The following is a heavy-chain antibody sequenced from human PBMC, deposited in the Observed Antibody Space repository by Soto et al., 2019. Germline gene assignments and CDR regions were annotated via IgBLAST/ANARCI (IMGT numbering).Heavy chain of an antibody. V-gene: IGHV4-34*01. Sequence: PSETLSLTCAVYGGSFSGYYWSWIRQPPGKGLEWIGEINHSGSTNYNPSLKSRVTISVDTSKNQFSLKLSSVTAADTAVYYCARGRPTRYCSGVRAYGKNYYSYYYMAVWGKGTTVTVSS. D-gene: IGHD2-15*01. CDR2: INHSGST. CDR3: ARGRPTRYCSGVRAYGKNYYSYYYMAV. CDR1: GGSFSGYY. J-gene: IGHJ6*03.